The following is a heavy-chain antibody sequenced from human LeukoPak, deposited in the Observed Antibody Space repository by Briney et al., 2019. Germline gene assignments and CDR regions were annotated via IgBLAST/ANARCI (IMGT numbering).Heavy chain of an antibody. V-gene: IGHV3-23*01. Sequence: GGSLRLSCAASGFTFSSYGMSWVRQAPGKGLEWVSAISGSGGSTYYADSVKGRFTISRDNSKNTLYLQMNSLRAEDTAVYYCAKGLALSGTTVTTFDYWGQGALVTVSS. J-gene: IGHJ4*02. CDR3: AKGLALSGTTVTTFDY. CDR2: ISGSGGST. CDR1: GFTFSSYG. D-gene: IGHD4-17*01.